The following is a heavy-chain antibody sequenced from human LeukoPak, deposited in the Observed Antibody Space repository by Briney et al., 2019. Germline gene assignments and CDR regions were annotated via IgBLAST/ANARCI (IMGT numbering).Heavy chain of an antibody. J-gene: IGHJ6*02. CDR1: GYTFTGYY. CDR3: ARGGTGTTLGYYYGMDV. V-gene: IGHV1-2*02. CDR2: INPNSGGT. Sequence: GASVKVSCKASGYTFTGYYMHWVRQAPGQGLEWMGWINPNSGGTNYAQKFQGRVTMTRNTSISTAYMELSRLRSDDTAVYYCARGGTGTTLGYYYGMDVWGQGTTVTVSS. D-gene: IGHD1-7*01.